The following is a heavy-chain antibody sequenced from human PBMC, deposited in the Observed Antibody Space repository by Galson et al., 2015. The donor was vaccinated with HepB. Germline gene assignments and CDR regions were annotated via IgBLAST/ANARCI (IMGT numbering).Heavy chain of an antibody. Sequence: QSGAEVKEPGESLKISCKGLGNVFGTSWIGWVRQMPGKGLEWIGVIYPGDSDTKYSPSFQGQVTISVVKSVNTVYLQWRGLKASDTAIYYCARHLSPLYWYIDLWGRGTLVTVSS. CDR3: ARHLSPLYWYIDL. V-gene: IGHV5-51*01. CDR1: GNVFGTSW. CDR2: IYPGDSDT. J-gene: IGHJ2*01. D-gene: IGHD2/OR15-2a*01.